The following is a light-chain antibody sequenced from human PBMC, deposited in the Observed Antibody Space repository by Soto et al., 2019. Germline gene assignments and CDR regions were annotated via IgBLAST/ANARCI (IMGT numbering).Light chain of an antibody. CDR2: SNS. CDR1: SSNIKTNG. Sequence: QAVVAQPPSASGTPGQTVTISCSGGSSNIKTNGGSWYQQVPGAAPKLLIYSNSQRPSGAPDRFSGSKSGTSASLAISGLQSEDEATYHCSTWDDSLNGLIFGGGTKLTVL. V-gene: IGLV1-44*01. CDR3: STWDDSLNGLI. J-gene: IGLJ2*01.